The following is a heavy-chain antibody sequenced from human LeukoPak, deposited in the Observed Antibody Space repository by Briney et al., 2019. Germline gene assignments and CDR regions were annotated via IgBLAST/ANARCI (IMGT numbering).Heavy chain of an antibody. V-gene: IGHV4-38-2*02. CDR2: IYHSGST. J-gene: IGHJ4*02. Sequence: SETLSLTCTVSGYSISSGYYWGWIRQPPGKGLEWIGSIYHSGSTYYNPSLKSRVTISVDTSKNQFSLKLSSVTAADTAVYYCARDIPPYAEHTVTPYYFDYWGQGTLVTVSS. CDR3: ARDIPPYAEHTVTPYYFDY. D-gene: IGHD4-17*01. CDR1: GYSISSGYY.